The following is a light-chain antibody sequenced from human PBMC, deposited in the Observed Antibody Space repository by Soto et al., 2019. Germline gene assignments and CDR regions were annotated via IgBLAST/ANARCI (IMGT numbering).Light chain of an antibody. CDR1: QIISSY. CDR3: QQSYSTRIT. Sequence: IQMTHYPSSLSASLRYILTFTFRASQIISSYLNWYQQKPGKAPKVLIYAASSLQSGVPSRFSGSGSGTDFTLTISSLQPEDFATYYCQQSYSTRITFGEGTRLEI. V-gene: IGKV1-39*01. J-gene: IGKJ5*01. CDR2: AAS.